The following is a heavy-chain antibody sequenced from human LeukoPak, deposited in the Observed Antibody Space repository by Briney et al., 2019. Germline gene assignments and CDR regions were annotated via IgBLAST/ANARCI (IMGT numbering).Heavy chain of an antibody. D-gene: IGHD6-19*01. Sequence: ASVKVSCKASGGTFSSYAISWVRQAPGQGLEWMGIINPSGGSTSYAQKFQGRVTLTRDTSTSTVYMELSSLRSEDTAVYYCASSVAGLLVDYWGQGTLVTVSS. CDR1: GGTFSSYA. J-gene: IGHJ4*02. CDR2: INPSGGST. CDR3: ASSVAGLLVDY. V-gene: IGHV1-46*01.